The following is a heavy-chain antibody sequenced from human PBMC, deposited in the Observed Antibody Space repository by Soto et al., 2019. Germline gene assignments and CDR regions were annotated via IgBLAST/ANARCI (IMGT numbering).Heavy chain of an antibody. J-gene: IGHJ6*03. CDR2: IWYDGSNK. V-gene: IGHV3-33*01. Sequence: QVQLVESGGGVVQPGRSLRLSCAASGFTFSSYGMHWVRQAPGKGLEWVAVIWYDGSNKYYADSVKGRFTISRDNSKNALYLRMNRLSAEDTGVYYGARAGLCSGGSCYAGYYYYYYMDFWGKGTTVTVSS. CDR3: ARAGLCSGGSCYAGYYYYYYMDF. CDR1: GFTFSSYG. D-gene: IGHD2-15*01.